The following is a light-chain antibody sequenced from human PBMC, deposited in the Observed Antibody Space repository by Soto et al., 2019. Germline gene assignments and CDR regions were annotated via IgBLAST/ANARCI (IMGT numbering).Light chain of an antibody. V-gene: IGKV3-15*01. CDR1: QSISTN. CDR3: QQFDNWPPVWP. Sequence: EIVMTQSRATLSVAPGERATLSCRASQSISTNLAWYQQKPGQPPRLLFFGASTRATGVPARFSASGSGTEFTLTISSLQSEDFAVYYCQQFDNWPPVWPFGQGTKVDIK. J-gene: IGKJ1*01. CDR2: GAS.